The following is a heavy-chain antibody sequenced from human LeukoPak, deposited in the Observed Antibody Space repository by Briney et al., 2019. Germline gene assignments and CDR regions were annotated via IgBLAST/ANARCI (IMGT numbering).Heavy chain of an antibody. CDR3: ARGGEPVGFDY. Sequence: GGSLRLSCAASGFIFSSYSMNWVRPAPGKGLEWVSSISSSSSYIHYADSVKGRFTISRDNAKNSLSLQMNSLRAEDTAVYYCARGGEPVGFDYWGQGTLVTVSS. CDR1: GFIFSSYS. V-gene: IGHV3-21*04. D-gene: IGHD1-26*01. CDR2: ISSSSSYI. J-gene: IGHJ4*02.